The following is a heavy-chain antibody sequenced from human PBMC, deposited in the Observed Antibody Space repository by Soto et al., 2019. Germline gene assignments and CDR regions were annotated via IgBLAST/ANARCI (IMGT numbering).Heavy chain of an antibody. D-gene: IGHD5-18*01. CDR3: ARDSRDTTMVRVHC. CDR1: GFTFSTYG. V-gene: IGHV3-30*03. CDR2: ISYDGSNK. J-gene: IGHJ4*02. Sequence: QVQLVESGGGVVQPGRSLRLSCAASGFTFSTYGMHWVRQAPGKGLVWVAVISYDGSNKYYADSVKGRFTISRDNSKNTLYLQMNSLRAEDTSVYYCARDSRDTTMVRVHCLGQGTLVTVSS.